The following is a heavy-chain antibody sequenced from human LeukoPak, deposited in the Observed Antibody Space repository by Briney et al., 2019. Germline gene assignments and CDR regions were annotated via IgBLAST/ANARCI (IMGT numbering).Heavy chain of an antibody. CDR3: ARAAYYYDSSGYRQVYYFDY. CDR1: GGSFSGYY. Sequence: SETLSLTCAVYGGSFSGYYWSRIRQPPGKGLEWIGEINHSGSTNYNPSLKSRVTISVDTSKNQFSLKLSSVTAADTAVYYCARAAYYYDSSGYRQVYYFDYWGQGTLVTVSS. J-gene: IGHJ4*02. CDR2: INHSGST. V-gene: IGHV4-34*01. D-gene: IGHD3-22*01.